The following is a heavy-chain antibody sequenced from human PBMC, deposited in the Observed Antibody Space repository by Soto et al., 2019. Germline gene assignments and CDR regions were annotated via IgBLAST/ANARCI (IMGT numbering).Heavy chain of an antibody. D-gene: IGHD6-6*01. CDR1: GDSVSSNSAA. V-gene: IGHV6-1*01. CDR2: TYYRSKWYN. Sequence: SQTLSLTCAISGDSVSSNSAAWNWIRQSPSRGLEWLGRTYYRSKWYNDYAVSVKSRITINPDTSKNQFSLQLNSVTPEDAAVYYCARGDRIAARDYYYYGMDVWGQGTTVTVSS. J-gene: IGHJ6*02. CDR3: ARGDRIAARDYYYYGMDV.